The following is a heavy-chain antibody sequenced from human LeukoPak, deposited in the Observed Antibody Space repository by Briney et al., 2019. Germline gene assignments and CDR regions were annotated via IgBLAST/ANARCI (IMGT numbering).Heavy chain of an antibody. CDR2: IYYSGST. J-gene: IGHJ4*02. D-gene: IGHD3-3*01. V-gene: IGHV4-39*07. CDR3: ARSPYYDFWSGLGAFDY. Sequence: PSETLSLTCTVSGDSISSSKKYWGWVRQPPGKGLEWIGSIYYSGSTYYNPSLKSRVTISVDTSKNQFSLKLSSVTAADTAVYYCARSPYYDFWSGLGAFDYWGQGTLVTVSS. CDR1: GDSISSSKKY.